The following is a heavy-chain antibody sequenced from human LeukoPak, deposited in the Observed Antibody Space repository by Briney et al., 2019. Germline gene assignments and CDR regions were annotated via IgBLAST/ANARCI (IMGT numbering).Heavy chain of an antibody. V-gene: IGHV1-69*05. Sequence: SVKVSCKASGGTFSSYAISWVRQAPGQGLEWMGGIIPIFGTANYAQKFQGRVTITTDVSTSTAYMELSSLRSEDTAVYYCARESEYYDSSGYYGAFDIWGQGTMVTVSS. J-gene: IGHJ3*02. CDR2: IIPIFGTA. D-gene: IGHD3-22*01. CDR1: GGTFSSYA. CDR3: ARESEYYDSSGYYGAFDI.